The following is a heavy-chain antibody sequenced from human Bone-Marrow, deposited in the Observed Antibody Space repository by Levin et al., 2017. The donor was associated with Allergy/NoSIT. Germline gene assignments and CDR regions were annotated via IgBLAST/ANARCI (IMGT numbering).Heavy chain of an antibody. CDR1: GFTFTNYA. V-gene: IGHV3-23*01. CDR3: ADPPSPY. J-gene: IGHJ4*02. CDR2: ISTSGTNT. Sequence: GESLKISCAASGFTFTNYAMSWVRRAPGKGLEWVSTISTSGTNTYYADSVKGRFTVSRDNSKNMVYLQMNSLRDDDTAVYYCADPPSPYWGQGTLVTVSS.